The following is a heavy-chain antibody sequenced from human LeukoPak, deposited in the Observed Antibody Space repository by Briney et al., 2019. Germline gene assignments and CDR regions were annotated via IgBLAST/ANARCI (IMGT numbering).Heavy chain of an antibody. V-gene: IGHV1-69*01. Sequence: VASVKVSCKASGGTFSSYAISWVRQAPGQGLEWMGGIIPIFGTANYAQKFQGRVTITADESTSTAYMELSSLRSEDTAVYYCASREGAIYSYGYRPPNYRGQGTLVTVSS. CDR2: IIPIFGTA. CDR3: ASREGAIYSYGYRPPNY. D-gene: IGHD5-18*01. CDR1: GGTFSSYA. J-gene: IGHJ4*02.